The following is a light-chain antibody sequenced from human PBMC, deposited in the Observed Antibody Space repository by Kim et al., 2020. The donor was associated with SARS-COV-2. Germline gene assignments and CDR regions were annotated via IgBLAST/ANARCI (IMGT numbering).Light chain of an antibody. CDR1: QSISSN. CDR2: GAS. J-gene: IGKJ2*03. Sequence: GSPGERATLSCRASQSISSNLAWYQQKPGQAPRLLIYGASTRATGIPARFSGSGSGTEFTLTISSLQSKDFAVYYCQQYNNWPPYSFGQGTKLEI. CDR3: QQYNNWPPYS. V-gene: IGKV3-15*01.